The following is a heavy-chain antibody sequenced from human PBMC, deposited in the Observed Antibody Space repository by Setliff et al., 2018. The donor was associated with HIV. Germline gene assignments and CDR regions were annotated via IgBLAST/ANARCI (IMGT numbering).Heavy chain of an antibody. CDR2: MYHSGCT. CDR1: GYSISSGYY. J-gene: IGHJ4*02. D-gene: IGHD2-15*01. Sequence: SETLSLTCTVSGYSISSGYYWGWIRQPPGKGLEWIGSMYHSGCTYYNPSLKSRVTISLDTSKNQFSLKLSSVTVADTAVYYCASEDCGGGSCRPDNWGQETLVTVSS. V-gene: IGHV4-38-2*02. CDR3: ASEDCGGGSCRPDN.